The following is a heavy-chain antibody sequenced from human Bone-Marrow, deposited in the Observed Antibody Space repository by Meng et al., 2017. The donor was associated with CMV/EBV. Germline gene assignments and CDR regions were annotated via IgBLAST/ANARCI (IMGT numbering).Heavy chain of an antibody. CDR3: AVGGEIVVVPAAVTAYGMDV. V-gene: IGHV1-69*10. Sequence: SVKVSCKSSVWTFSSYVSSWVRQAPGQGREWMGGIIPILGRANYAQKFQGRVTITADKSTSTAYMELSSLRSEDTAVYDYAVGGEIVVVPAAVTAYGMDVWGQGTTVTVSS. J-gene: IGHJ6*02. CDR2: IIPILGRA. D-gene: IGHD2-2*01. CDR1: VWTFSSYV.